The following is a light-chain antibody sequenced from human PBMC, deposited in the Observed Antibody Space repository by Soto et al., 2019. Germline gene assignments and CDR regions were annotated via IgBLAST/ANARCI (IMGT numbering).Light chain of an antibody. CDR3: AAWDDNLNGPHWV. Sequence: QSVLTQPPSASGTPGQRVTISCSGSNSNIGSNTVNWYQQLPGTAPKLLIYSNNQRPSGVPDRFYGSKSGTSASLAISGLQSEDEADYYCAAWDDNLNGPHWVFGGGTKVTVL. J-gene: IGLJ3*02. CDR1: NSNIGSNT. CDR2: SNN. V-gene: IGLV1-44*01.